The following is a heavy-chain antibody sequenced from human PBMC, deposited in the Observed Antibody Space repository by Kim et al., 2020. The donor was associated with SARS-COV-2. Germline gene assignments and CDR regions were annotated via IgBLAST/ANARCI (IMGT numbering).Heavy chain of an antibody. Sequence: ADSVKGRFTTSRDKSKNTLSVQMNSLRAEDTAVYYWAKELAQITTGMDVWGQGTTVTVSS. J-gene: IGHJ6*02. V-gene: IGHV3-23*01. D-gene: IGHD3-22*01. CDR3: AKELAQITTGMDV.